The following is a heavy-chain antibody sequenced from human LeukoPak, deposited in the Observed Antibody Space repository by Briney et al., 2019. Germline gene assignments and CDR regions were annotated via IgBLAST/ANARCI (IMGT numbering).Heavy chain of an antibody. Sequence: GGSLRLSCAASGFTFSSYAMHWVRQAPGKGLEYVSAISSNGGSTYYANSVKGRFTISRDNYKNTLYLQMGSLSAEDMAVYYRARGQSWGSYRYAPYYSDYWGQGTLVTVSS. J-gene: IGHJ4*02. CDR3: ARGQSWGSYRYAPYYSDY. CDR2: ISSNGGST. CDR1: GFTFSSYA. D-gene: IGHD3-16*02. V-gene: IGHV3-64*01.